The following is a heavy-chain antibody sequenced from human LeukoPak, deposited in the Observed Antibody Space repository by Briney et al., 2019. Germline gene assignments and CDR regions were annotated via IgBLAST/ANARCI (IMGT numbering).Heavy chain of an antibody. D-gene: IGHD3-10*01. CDR2: ISYDGSNK. J-gene: IGHJ5*02. CDR3: ARGGVLLWFGESHFGWFDP. CDR1: GFTFSSYA. Sequence: GGSLRLSCAASGFTFSSYAMHWVRQAPGKGLGWVAVISYDGSNKYYADSVKGRFTISRDNSKNTLYLQMNSLRAEDTAVYYCARGGVLLWFGESHFGWFDPWGQGTLVTVSS. V-gene: IGHV3-30-3*01.